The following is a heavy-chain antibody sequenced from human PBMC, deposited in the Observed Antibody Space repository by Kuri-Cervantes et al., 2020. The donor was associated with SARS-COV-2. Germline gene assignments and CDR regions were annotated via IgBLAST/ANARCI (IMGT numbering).Heavy chain of an antibody. CDR3: ARDDRAGHFDV. CDR2: VRPDGNSK. J-gene: IGHJ3*01. Sequence: GESLKISCAASGFPFTDYWMSWVRQAPGKGLEWVGNVRPDGNSKGYVDAVKGRFTISRDNAKNSLYLQMDSLSAEDTAVYYCARDDRAGHFDVWGQGTMVTVSS. CDR1: GFPFTDYW. D-gene: IGHD3-10*01. V-gene: IGHV3-7*03.